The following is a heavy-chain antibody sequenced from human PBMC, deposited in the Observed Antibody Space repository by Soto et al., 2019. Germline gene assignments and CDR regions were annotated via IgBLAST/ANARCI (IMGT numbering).Heavy chain of an antibody. J-gene: IGHJ6*02. CDR2: IIPTFGTA. V-gene: IGHV1-69*13. Sequence: ASVKVSCKASGGTFSSYAISWVRQAPGQGLEWMGGIIPTFGTASYAQKFQGRVTITADESTSTAYMELSSLRSEDTAVYYCASQSGDTAMPRGYYGMDVWGQGTTVTVSS. CDR3: ASQSGDTAMPRGYYGMDV. CDR1: GGTFSSYA. D-gene: IGHD5-18*01.